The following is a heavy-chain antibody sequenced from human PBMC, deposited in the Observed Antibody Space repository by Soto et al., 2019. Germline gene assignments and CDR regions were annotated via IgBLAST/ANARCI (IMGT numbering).Heavy chain of an antibody. D-gene: IGHD6-13*01. CDR3: ARGLNTAAALDY. CDR1: GGSISSGGYS. J-gene: IGHJ4*02. Sequence: PSETLSLTCAVSGGSISSGGYSWSWIRQPPGKGLEWIGYISHSGSTYYNPSLKSRVTISVDRSKNQFSLKLSSVTAADTAVYYCARGLNTAAALDYWGQGTLVTVSS. V-gene: IGHV4-30-2*01. CDR2: ISHSGST.